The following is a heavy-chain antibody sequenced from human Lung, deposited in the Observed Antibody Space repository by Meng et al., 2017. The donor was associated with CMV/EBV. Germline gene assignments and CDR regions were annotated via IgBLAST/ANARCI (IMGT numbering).Heavy chain of an antibody. CDR3: ARATGGNGLVAYYYYGLDV. D-gene: IGHD5-12*01. J-gene: IGHJ6*02. V-gene: IGHV4-34*01. CDR2: INHSGST. Sequence: SETLSLXXAVYGGSFSGYYWSWIRQPPGKGLEWIGEINHSGSTNYNPSLKSRVTISVDTSKNQFSLKLSSVTAADTAVYYCARATGGNGLVAYYYYGLDVWGQGXTVTVSS. CDR1: GGSFSGYY.